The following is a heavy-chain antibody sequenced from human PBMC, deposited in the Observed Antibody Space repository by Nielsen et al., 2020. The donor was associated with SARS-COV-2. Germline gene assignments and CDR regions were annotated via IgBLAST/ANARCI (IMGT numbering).Heavy chain of an antibody. J-gene: IGHJ4*02. D-gene: IGHD5-18*01. CDR1: GGSFSGYS. CDR2: INHSGST. CDR3: ARGGGYSYGAIDY. Sequence: SETLSLTCAVYGGSFSGYSWSWIRQPPGKGLEWIGEINHSGSTNYNPSLKSRVTISVDTSKNQFSLKLSSVTAADTAVYYCARGGGYSYGAIDYWGQGTLVTVSS. V-gene: IGHV4-34*01.